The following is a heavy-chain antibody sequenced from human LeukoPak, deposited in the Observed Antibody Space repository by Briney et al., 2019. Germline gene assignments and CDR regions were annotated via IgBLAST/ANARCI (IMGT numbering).Heavy chain of an antibody. CDR3: TRAYSGSHLGYYYGMDV. J-gene: IGHJ6*02. CDR1: GFTFGDYA. D-gene: IGHD1-26*01. Sequence: GGSLRLSCTASGFTFGDYAMSWVRQAPGKGLEWVGFIRSKAYGGTTEYAASVKGRFTISRGDSKSIAYLQMNSLKTEDTAVYYCTRAYSGSHLGYYYGMDVWGQGTTVTVSS. CDR2: IRSKAYGGTT. V-gene: IGHV3-49*04.